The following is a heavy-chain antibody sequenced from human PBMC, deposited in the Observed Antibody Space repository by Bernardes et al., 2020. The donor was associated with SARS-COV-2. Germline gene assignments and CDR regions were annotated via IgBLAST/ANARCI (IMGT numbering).Heavy chain of an antibody. CDR3: TTGGAITIFGVVIVMDAFDI. Sequence: GGSLRLSCAASGFTFSDYYMSWIRQAPGKGLEWVSYISSSSSYTDYAAPVKGRFTISRDDSKNTLYLQMNSLKTEDTAVYYCTTGGAITIFGVVIVMDAFDIWGQGTMVTVSS. J-gene: IGHJ3*02. D-gene: IGHD3-3*01. CDR2: ISSSSSYT. V-gene: IGHV3-11*05. CDR1: GFTFSDYY.